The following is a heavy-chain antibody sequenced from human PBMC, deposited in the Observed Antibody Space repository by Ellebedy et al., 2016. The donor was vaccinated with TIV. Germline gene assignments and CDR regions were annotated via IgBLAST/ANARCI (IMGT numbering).Heavy chain of an antibody. CDR2: IDPSDSYT. J-gene: IGHJ4*02. V-gene: IGHV5-10-1*01. D-gene: IGHD3-10*01. Sequence: GESLKISCNVSGYSFTNYWHSWVRQMPGKGLEWLGKIDPSDSYTRYSPSLQGHITMSTDKSISVAYLQWSSLQASDTALYYCARHLGSGGDFDYWGQGTLLTVSS. CDR1: GYSFTNYW. CDR3: ARHLGSGGDFDY.